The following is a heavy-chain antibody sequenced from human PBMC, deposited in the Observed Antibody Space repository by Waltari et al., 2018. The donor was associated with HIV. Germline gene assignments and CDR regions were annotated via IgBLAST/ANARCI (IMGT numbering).Heavy chain of an antibody. CDR1: GFTFSSYS. D-gene: IGHD3-22*01. CDR2: ISSSSSYI. J-gene: IGHJ4*02. CDR3: ARGEHYYDSSGSFDY. Sequence: EVQLVESGGGLVKPGGSLRLSCAASGFTFSSYSMNWVRQAPGKGLEWVSSISSSSSYIYYADSVKGRFTISRDNAKNSLYLQMNSLRAEDTAVYYCARGEHYYDSSGSFDYWGQGTLVTVSS. V-gene: IGHV3-21*01.